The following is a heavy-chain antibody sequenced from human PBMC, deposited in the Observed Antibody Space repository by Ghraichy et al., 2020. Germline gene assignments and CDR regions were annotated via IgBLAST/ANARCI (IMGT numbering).Heavy chain of an antibody. J-gene: IGHJ2*01. CDR3: ASHLDPDYGDSGRYFDL. CDR2: TRNKANSYTT. D-gene: IGHD4-17*01. Sequence: GESLNISCAASGFTFSDHYMDWVRQAPGKGLEWVGRTRNKANSYTTEYAASVKGRFTISRDDSKNSLYLQMNSLKTEDTAVYYCASHLDPDYGDSGRYFDLWGRGTLVTVSS. CDR1: GFTFSDHY. V-gene: IGHV3-72*01.